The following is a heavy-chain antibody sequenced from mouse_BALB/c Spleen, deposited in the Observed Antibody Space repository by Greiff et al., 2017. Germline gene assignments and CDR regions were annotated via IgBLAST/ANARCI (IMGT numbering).Heavy chain of an antibody. Sequence: EVMLVESGGGLVQPGGSRKLSCAASGFTFSSFGMHWVRQAPEKGLEWVAYISSGSSTIYYADTVKGRFTISRDNPKNTLFLQMTSLRSEDTAMYYCARFTTASPFDYWGQGTTLTVSS. CDR2: ISSGSSTI. D-gene: IGHD1-2*01. V-gene: IGHV5-17*02. J-gene: IGHJ2*01. CDR3: ARFTTASPFDY. CDR1: GFTFSSFG.